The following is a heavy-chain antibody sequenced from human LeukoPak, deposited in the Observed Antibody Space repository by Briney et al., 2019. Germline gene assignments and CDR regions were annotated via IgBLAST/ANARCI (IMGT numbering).Heavy chain of an antibody. CDR2: LSYGGTNK. V-gene: IGHV3-30-3*01. CDR3: ARDRSGYANDAFDF. CDR1: AFTFSDYA. Sequence: GGSLRLSCAASAFTFSDYAMHWVRQAPGKGLEWVAVLSYGGTNKYYADSVKGRFTISRDNSKNTMFLQMNSLRAEDTAVYHCARDRSGYANDAFDFWGQGTMVTVSS. J-gene: IGHJ3*01. D-gene: IGHD3-3*01.